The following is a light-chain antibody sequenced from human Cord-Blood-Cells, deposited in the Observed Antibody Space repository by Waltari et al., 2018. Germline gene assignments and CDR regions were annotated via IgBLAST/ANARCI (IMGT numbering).Light chain of an antibody. CDR1: SSDVGGYNY. Sequence: QSALTQPASVSGSPGQSITLSCTGTSSDVGGYNYVSWYQQHPGKAPKLMIYDVSNRPSGVANRFSGSKSGNTASLTISGLQAEDEADYYCSSYTSSITWVFGGGTKLTVL. V-gene: IGLV2-14*01. CDR2: DVS. J-gene: IGLJ3*02. CDR3: SSYTSSITWV.